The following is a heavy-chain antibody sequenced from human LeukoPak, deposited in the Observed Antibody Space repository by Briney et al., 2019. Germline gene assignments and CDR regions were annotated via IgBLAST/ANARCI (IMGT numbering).Heavy chain of an antibody. CDR3: ARMGVAATVSLQNTDDY. D-gene: IGHD6-19*01. CDR2: ISSSSSYI. CDR1: GFTFSSYS. V-gene: IGHV3-21*01. Sequence: SGGSLRLSCAASGFTFSSYSMNWVRQAPGKGLEWVSSISSSSSYIYYADSVKGRFTISRDNAKNSLYLQMNSLRAEDTAVYYCARMGVAATVSLQNTDDYWGQGTLVTVSS. J-gene: IGHJ4*02.